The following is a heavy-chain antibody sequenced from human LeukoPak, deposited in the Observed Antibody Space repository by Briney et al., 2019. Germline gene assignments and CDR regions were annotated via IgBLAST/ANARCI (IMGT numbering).Heavy chain of an antibody. CDR3: AKRVIRGVISPFDF. V-gene: IGHV3-23*01. Sequence: GGSLRLSCAASGFTFSSYAMNWVRQAPGKGLEWVSAVRGSDAGTSYADSVKGRFTVSRDNSKNTLFLQMSSLVTEDSAVYFCAKRVIRGVISPFDFGGQGTRVTVSS. J-gene: IGHJ4*02. CDR2: VRGSDAGT. D-gene: IGHD3-10*01. CDR1: GFTFSSYA.